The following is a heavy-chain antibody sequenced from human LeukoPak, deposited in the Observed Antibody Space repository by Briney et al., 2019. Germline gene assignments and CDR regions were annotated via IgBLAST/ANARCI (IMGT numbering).Heavy chain of an antibody. J-gene: IGHJ4*02. CDR2: INQDGSEK. D-gene: IGHD2-15*01. V-gene: IGHV3-7*01. CDR1: GFSFSSFW. CDR3: AREQCSANSRYYF. Sequence: GGSLRLSCAASGFSFSSFWMSWVRQAPGKGLEWVANINQDGSEKNYVGSVKGRFTISRDGAKNSLYLQMNSLRADDAAVYYCAREQCSANSRYYFWGQGTLVTVSS.